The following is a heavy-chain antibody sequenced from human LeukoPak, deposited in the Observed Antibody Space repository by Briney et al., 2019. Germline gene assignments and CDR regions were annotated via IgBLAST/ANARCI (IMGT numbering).Heavy chain of an antibody. CDR1: GFTFSDAW. J-gene: IGHJ4*02. Sequence: GGSLRLSCAASGFTFSDAWMTWVRQTPGQGLEWVGRIKGKCAGGTRDYAESVKGRITIARDESESRLNLKINRLKNDDTTVYYCTACVWLWGQGTLVTVSS. CDR2: IKGKCAGGTR. V-gene: IGHV3-15*01. D-gene: IGHD3-22*01. CDR3: TACVWL.